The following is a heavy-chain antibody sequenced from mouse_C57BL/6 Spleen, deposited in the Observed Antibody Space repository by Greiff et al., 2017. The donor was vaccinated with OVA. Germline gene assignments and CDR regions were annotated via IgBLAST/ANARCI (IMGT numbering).Heavy chain of an antibody. Sequence: QVQLQQPGTELVKPGASVKLSCKASGYTFTSYWMHWVKQRPGQGLEWIGNINPSNGGTNYNEKFKGKSTLTVDKSSSTAYMQLSSLTSEDSAVYYCARRYYGSSYRYFDVWGTGTTVTVSS. D-gene: IGHD1-1*01. CDR1: GYTFTSYW. V-gene: IGHV1-53*01. J-gene: IGHJ1*03. CDR3: ARRYYGSSYRYFDV. CDR2: INPSNGGT.